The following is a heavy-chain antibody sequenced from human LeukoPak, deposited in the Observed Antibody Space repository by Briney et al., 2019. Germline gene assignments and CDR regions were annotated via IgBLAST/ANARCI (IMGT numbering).Heavy chain of an antibody. D-gene: IGHD2-2*01. Sequence: ASAKVSCKASGGTFSSYAISWVRQAPGQGLEWMGGIIPIFGTANYAQKFQGRVTITADESTSTAYMELSSLRSEDTAVYYCARGVVVVPAAIGAPNNWFDPWGQGTLVTVSS. J-gene: IGHJ5*02. CDR1: GGTFSSYA. CDR3: ARGVVVVPAAIGAPNNWFDP. CDR2: IIPIFGTA. V-gene: IGHV1-69*13.